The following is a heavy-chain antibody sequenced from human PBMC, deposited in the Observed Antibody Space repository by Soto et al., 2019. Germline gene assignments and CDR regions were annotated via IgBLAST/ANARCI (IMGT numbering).Heavy chain of an antibody. CDR3: ARGRIQLWLSVYYGMDV. V-gene: IGHV4-38-2*02. CDR2: IDYSGKT. D-gene: IGHD5-18*01. Sequence: SETLSLTCSVSGYLISSGYYWGWVRQTPGKGLEWLGSIDYSGKTYKNPSLKSRVSASVDLSQNQFSLNLRSVTAADTAVYFCARGRIQLWLSVYYGMDVWGQGTTVTVSS. CDR1: GYLISSGYY. J-gene: IGHJ6*02.